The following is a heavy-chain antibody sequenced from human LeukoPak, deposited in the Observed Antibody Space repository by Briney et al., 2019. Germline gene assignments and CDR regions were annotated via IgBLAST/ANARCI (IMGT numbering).Heavy chain of an antibody. J-gene: IGHJ4*02. CDR3: ARLLQGVAGTWGY. Sequence: GESLKISCKASGYSFTTYWIAWGPQMPGKGLELMGMIYPGDSDTRYSPSFQGQITISVDKSISIAYLQWSSLKASDTAMYYCARLLQGVAGTWGYWGQGTLVTV. CDR1: GYSFTTYW. D-gene: IGHD6-19*01. CDR2: IYPGDSDT. V-gene: IGHV5-51*01.